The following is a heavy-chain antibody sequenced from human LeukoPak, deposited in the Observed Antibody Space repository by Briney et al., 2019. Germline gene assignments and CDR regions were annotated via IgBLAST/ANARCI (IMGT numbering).Heavy chain of an antibody. V-gene: IGHV3-23*01. D-gene: IGHD2-21*01. Sequence: GSLRLSCAASGFSFNNYAMSWVRQAPGKGLEWVSAINSGGDATKYADSVKGRFTISRDNSKNTLSLQLDSLRAEDTALYYCAKSDCGTICCKLLNYWGQGTLVTVSS. CDR1: GFSFNNYA. CDR2: INSGGDAT. J-gene: IGHJ4*02. CDR3: AKSDCGTICCKLLNY.